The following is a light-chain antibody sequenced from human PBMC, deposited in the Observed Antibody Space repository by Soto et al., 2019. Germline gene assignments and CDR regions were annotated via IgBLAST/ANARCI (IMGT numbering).Light chain of an antibody. Sequence: QSVLTQPASVSGSPGQSITISCTGTSSDVGSYNLVSWYQQHPGKAPKLIIYEGSKRPSGVSNRFSGSKSGNTASLTISGLQAEDEADYYCCSYALISTSTWVFGGGTKLTVL. CDR1: SSDVGSYNL. J-gene: IGLJ3*02. CDR2: EGS. V-gene: IGLV2-23*01. CDR3: CSYALISTSTWV.